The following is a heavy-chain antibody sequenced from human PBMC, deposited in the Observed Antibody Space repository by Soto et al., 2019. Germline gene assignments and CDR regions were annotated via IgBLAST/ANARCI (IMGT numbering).Heavy chain of an antibody. J-gene: IGHJ5*02. CDR1: GFTFSSYA. CDR3: AKDLGQYLLLHVDGWFDR. D-gene: IGHD2-2*01. V-gene: IGHV3-23*01. Sequence: GGSLRLSCAASGFTFSSYAMSWVRQAPGKGLEWVSAISGSGGSTYYADSVKGRFTISRDNSKNTLYLQMNSLRAEDTAVYYCAKDLGQYLLLHVDGWFDRGGRGTLVTVSA. CDR2: ISGSGGST.